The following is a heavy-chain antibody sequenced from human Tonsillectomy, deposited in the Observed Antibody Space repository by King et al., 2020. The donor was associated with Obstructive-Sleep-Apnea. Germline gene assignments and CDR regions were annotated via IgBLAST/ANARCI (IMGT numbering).Heavy chain of an antibody. J-gene: IGHJ6*02. CDR2: ISGSGTTI. D-gene: IGHD3-16*02. Sequence: VQLVESGGDLVKPGGSLRLSCAASGFTFSDHYMTWIRQAPGKGLEWVSYISGSGTTIYYADSLKGRFTISRDNARNSLYVQMNNLGVEDTAVYYCARASFIPNQYYYGTDVWGQGTTVTVSS. V-gene: IGHV3-11*01. CDR1: GFTFSDHY. CDR3: ARASFIPNQYYYGTDV.